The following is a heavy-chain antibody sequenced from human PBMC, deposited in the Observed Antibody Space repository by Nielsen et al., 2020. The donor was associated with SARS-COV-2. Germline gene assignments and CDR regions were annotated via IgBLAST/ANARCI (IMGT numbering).Heavy chain of an antibody. CDR3: TREGDDRIPGNWFDP. V-gene: IGHV4/OR15-8*02. CDR1: GSIFSSYA. D-gene: IGHD2-2*01. Sequence: ESLKISCAASGSIFSSYAMHWVRQPPGKGLEWIGVVSSTGNPNYNPSLKSRVTISLDTSKKHFSLKLNSVTAADTAVYYCTREGDDRIPGNWFDPWGQGRLVTVSS. CDR2: VSSTGNP. J-gene: IGHJ5*02.